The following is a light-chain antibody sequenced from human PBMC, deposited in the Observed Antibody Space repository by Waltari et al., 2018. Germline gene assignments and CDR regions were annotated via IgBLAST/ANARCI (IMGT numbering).Light chain of an antibody. V-gene: IGLV3-21*04. CDR2: YDS. Sequence: SYVLTQPPSVSVAPGKTASITCWGNNIESKSVHWYQQKPGQAPILVISYDSDRPSGSPERCAGSNSGNTATLTISRVEAGDEADYYCQVWDANTDPGVFGTGTEVTVL. CDR3: QVWDANTDPGV. J-gene: IGLJ1*01. CDR1: NIESKS.